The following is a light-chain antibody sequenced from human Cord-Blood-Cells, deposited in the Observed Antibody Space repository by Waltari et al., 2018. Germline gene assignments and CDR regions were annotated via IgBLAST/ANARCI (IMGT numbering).Light chain of an antibody. CDR1: HGISSY. V-gene: IGKV1-39*01. J-gene: IGKJ2*01. CDR3: QQSYSTPHT. Sequence: DIQMTQSPSSLSASVGDRVTITCRASHGISSYLNWYQQKPGKAPKLLIDAASSLQSGVPSRFSGSGSGTDFTLTISSLQPEDFATYYCQQSYSTPHTFGQGTKLEIK. CDR2: AAS.